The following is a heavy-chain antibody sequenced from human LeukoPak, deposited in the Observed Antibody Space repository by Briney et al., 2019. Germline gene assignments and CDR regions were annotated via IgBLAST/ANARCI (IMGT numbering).Heavy chain of an antibody. J-gene: IGHJ6*04. CDR2: ISSSGSTI. CDR1: GFTFSSYE. D-gene: IGHD3-10*02. CDR3: AELGITMIGGV. Sequence: GGSLRLSCAASGFTFSSYEMNWIRQAPGKGLEWVSYISSSGSTIYYAESVKGRFTISRENAKNSLYLQMNSLRAEDTAVYYCAELGITMIGGVWGKGTTVTISS. V-gene: IGHV3-48*03.